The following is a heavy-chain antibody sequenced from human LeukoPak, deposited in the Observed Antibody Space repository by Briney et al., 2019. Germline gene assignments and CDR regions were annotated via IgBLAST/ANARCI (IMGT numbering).Heavy chain of an antibody. J-gene: IGHJ3*02. Sequence: SVKVSCKASGYTFTSYGISWVRQAPGQGLEWMGGIIPIFGTANYAQKFQGRVTITADESTSTAYMELSSLRSEDTAVYYCARGVLRFLEWFGIWGQGTMVTVSS. D-gene: IGHD3-3*01. CDR2: IIPIFGTA. CDR1: GYTFTSYG. V-gene: IGHV1-69*13. CDR3: ARGVLRFLEWFGI.